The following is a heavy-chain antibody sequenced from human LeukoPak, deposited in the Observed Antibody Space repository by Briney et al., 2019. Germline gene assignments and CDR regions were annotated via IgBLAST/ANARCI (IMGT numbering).Heavy chain of an antibody. CDR1: GFTFDDYA. V-gene: IGHV3-9*03. Sequence: PGRSLRLSCAASGFTFDDYAMHWVRQAPGKGLEWVSGISWNSGSIGYADSVKGRFTISRDNAKNSLYLQMNSLRAEDMPLYYCAKDNYSSGWYYFDYWGQGTLVTVSS. CDR2: ISWNSGSI. D-gene: IGHD6-19*01. J-gene: IGHJ4*02. CDR3: AKDNYSSGWYYFDY.